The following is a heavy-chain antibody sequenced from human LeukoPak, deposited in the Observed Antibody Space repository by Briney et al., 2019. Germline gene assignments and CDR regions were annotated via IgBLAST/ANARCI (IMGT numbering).Heavy chain of an antibody. Sequence: SETLSLTCTVAGGSISSYYWSWIRQPPGKGLEWIGYTYYSGSTNYNPSLKSRVTISVDTSKNQFSLKLSSVTAADTAVYYCARHPLYCSSTSCYGGVFDYWGQGTLVTVSS. CDR3: ARHPLYCSSTSCYGGVFDY. CDR2: TYYSGST. CDR1: GGSISSYY. D-gene: IGHD2-2*01. V-gene: IGHV4-59*08. J-gene: IGHJ4*02.